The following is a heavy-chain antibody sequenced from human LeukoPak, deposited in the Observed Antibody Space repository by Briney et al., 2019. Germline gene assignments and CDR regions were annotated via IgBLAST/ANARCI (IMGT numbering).Heavy chain of an antibody. D-gene: IGHD2-15*01. CDR1: GFTFRSYW. J-gene: IGHJ4*02. Sequence: PGGSLRLSCAASGFTFRSYWMSWVRQAPGKGLEWVANIKQDGSEKYYVDSVKGRFTISRDNAKNSLYLQMNSLRAEDTAVYYCASQGSFDYWGQGTLVTVSS. CDR3: ASQGSFDY. V-gene: IGHV3-7*01. CDR2: IKQDGSEK.